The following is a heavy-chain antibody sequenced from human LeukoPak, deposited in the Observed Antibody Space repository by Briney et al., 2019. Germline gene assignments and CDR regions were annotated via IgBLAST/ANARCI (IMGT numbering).Heavy chain of an antibody. J-gene: IGHJ5*02. Sequence: ASVTVSCTASGYTFTVYYMHWVRQAPGQGLEWMGIINPSGDNTWYAQKFQGRVTMTRDMATSTDYMEVSSLRSEDTAVYYCARDNSVGDSAWWFDRWGQGTLVTVSS. CDR2: INPSGDNT. D-gene: IGHD5-12*01. V-gene: IGHV1-46*01. CDR3: ARDNSVGDSAWWFDR. CDR1: GYTFTVYY.